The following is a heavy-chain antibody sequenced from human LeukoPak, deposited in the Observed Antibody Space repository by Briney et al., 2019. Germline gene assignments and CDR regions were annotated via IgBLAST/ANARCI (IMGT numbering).Heavy chain of an antibody. D-gene: IGHD2-2*01. V-gene: IGHV3-21*01. CDR1: GFTFSSYS. CDR2: ISSSSSHI. Sequence: PGGSPRLSCAASGFTFSSYSMNWVRQAPGKGLEWVSSISSSSSHIYYADSVKGRFTISRDNAKNSLYLQMNSLRAEDTAVYYCARDGRDCSSSSCYLDYWGQGTLVTVSS. J-gene: IGHJ4*02. CDR3: ARDGRDCSSSSCYLDY.